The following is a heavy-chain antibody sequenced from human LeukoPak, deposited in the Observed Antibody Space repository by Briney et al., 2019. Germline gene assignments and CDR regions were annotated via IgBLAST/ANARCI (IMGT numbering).Heavy chain of an antibody. D-gene: IGHD3-10*01. CDR3: ARDKTITMLRGVIYWFDP. Sequence: SVKVSCKASGGTFSSYAISWVRQAPGQGLGWMRRIIPIFGTANYAQKFQGRVTITTDESTSTAYMELSSLRSEDTAVYYCARDKTITMLRGVIYWFDPWGQGTLVTVSS. CDR1: GGTFSSYA. J-gene: IGHJ5*02. CDR2: IIPIFGTA. V-gene: IGHV1-69*05.